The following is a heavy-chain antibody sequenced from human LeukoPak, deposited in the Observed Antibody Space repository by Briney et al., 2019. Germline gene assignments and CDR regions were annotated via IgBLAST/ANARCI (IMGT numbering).Heavy chain of an antibody. CDR3: AKGLGYSRDGMDV. V-gene: IGHV3-23*01. J-gene: IGHJ6*02. D-gene: IGHD6-13*01. CDR1: GFTFSIYA. Sequence: PRGSLRLSCAASGFTFSIYAMSWVRQAPGKGLEWVSGISGSGGNTYYADPVKGRFTISRDNSKNTLYLQMNSLRAEDTAVYYCAKGLGYSRDGMDVWGQGTTVTVSS. CDR2: ISGSGGNT.